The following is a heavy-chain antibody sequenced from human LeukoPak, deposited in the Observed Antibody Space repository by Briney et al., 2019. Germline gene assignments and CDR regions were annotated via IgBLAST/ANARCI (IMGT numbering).Heavy chain of an antibody. Sequence: ASVKVSFKASGYTFTVYYMHWVRQAPGQGLEWMGWINPNSGGTNYAQNFQGRVTMTRDTSISTAYMELSSLRSDDTAVYYCARAAGEDYGDYGFDYWGQGTLVTVSS. V-gene: IGHV1-2*02. CDR3: ARAAGEDYGDYGFDY. J-gene: IGHJ4*02. CDR2: INPNSGGT. CDR1: GYTFTVYY. D-gene: IGHD4-17*01.